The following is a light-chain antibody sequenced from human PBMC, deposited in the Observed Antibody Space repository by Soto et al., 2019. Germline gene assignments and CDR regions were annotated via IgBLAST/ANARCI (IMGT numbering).Light chain of an antibody. V-gene: IGKV3D-20*02. Sequence: EVILTQSPGTLSLSPGEGATLSCRASQSVSSSYLGWYQQKHGQAPRLLIYDASNRATGIPARFSGSGSGTDFTLTISSLEPEDFAVYYCQQRSNWPPITFGQGTRLEIK. CDR3: QQRSNWPPIT. J-gene: IGKJ5*01. CDR1: QSVSSSY. CDR2: DAS.